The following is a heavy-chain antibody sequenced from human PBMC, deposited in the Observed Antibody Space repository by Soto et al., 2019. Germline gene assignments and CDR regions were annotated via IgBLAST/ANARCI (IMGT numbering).Heavy chain of an antibody. V-gene: IGHV1-69*01. J-gene: IGHJ6*02. CDR1: RDTFSKYA. D-gene: IGHD3-16*01. Sequence: QVQLVQSGAEVKKPGSSVKVSCKASRDTFSKYAFNWVRQAPGQGLEWMGWIIPIFGSRDYAEKFQGRLTITAHESTSTAYMELRSLRFEDTAVYYCARGETYLGVWGQGTTVTVSS. CDR2: IIPIFGSR. CDR3: ARGETYLGV.